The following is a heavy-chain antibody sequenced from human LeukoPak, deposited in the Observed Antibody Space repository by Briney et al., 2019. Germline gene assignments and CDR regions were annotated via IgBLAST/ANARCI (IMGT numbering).Heavy chain of an antibody. CDR1: GFTFSSYG. D-gene: IGHD3-10*01. CDR2: IWYDGSNK. V-gene: IGHV3-30*19. CDR3: ARKHYYGSGTRGGNDY. J-gene: IGHJ4*02. Sequence: GGSLRLSCAASGFTFSSYGIHWVRQAPGKGLEWVALIWYDGSNKYYADSVKGRFTISRDNSKNTLYLQMNSLRAEDTAVYYCARKHYYGSGTRGGNDYWGQGTLVTVSS.